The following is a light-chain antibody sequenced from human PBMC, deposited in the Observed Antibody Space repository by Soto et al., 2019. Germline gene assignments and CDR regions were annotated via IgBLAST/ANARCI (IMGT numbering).Light chain of an antibody. CDR2: GAS. CDR1: QSVDSTF. J-gene: IGKJ1*01. CDR3: QQYMSSVT. Sequence: EIVLTQSPGSLSLSPGERATLSCRASQSVDSTFFAWYQKKPGQAPRLLIYGASKRATVVPDRFSGSGSGTHFTLTISRLEPEDFAVYYCQQYMSSVTFGQGTKVEI. V-gene: IGKV3-20*01.